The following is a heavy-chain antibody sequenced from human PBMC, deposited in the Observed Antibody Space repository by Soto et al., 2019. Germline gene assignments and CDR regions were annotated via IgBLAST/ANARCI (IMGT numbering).Heavy chain of an antibody. CDR1: GFTLSNFW. J-gene: IGHJ3*02. Sequence: EVQLVESGGDLAQPGGSLRLSCAASGFTLSNFWVNWVRQAPGKGLEWVANIKQGGIERNYVDSVKGRFTISRDDTKNSLFLQMNNLRVKDAAIYNSLVTTSDVESWARGTTVTVSS. CDR2: IKQGGIER. CDR3: LVTTSDVES. D-gene: IGHD4-17*01. V-gene: IGHV3-7*01.